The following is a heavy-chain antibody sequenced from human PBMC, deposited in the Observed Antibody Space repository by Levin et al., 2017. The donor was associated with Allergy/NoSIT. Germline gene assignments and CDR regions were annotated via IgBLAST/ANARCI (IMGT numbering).Heavy chain of an antibody. Sequence: GGSLRLSCAASGFTFSSYGMHWVRQAPGKGLEWVAVISYDGSNKYYADSVKGRFTISRDNSKNTLYLQMNSLRAEDTAVYYCAKNADYYSSGWYGDYWGQGTLVTVSS. J-gene: IGHJ4*02. CDR3: AKNADYYSSGWYGDY. D-gene: IGHD6-19*01. CDR2: ISYDGSNK. V-gene: IGHV3-30*18. CDR1: GFTFSSYG.